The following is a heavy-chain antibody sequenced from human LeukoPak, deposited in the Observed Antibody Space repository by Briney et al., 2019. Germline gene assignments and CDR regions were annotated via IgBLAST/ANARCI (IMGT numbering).Heavy chain of an antibody. D-gene: IGHD6-13*01. V-gene: IGHV4-4*07. CDR1: GGSISSYY. J-gene: IGHJ6*03. CDR2: IYTSGST. Sequence: SETLSLTCTVSGGSISSYYWSWIRQPAGKGLEWIGRIYTSGSTNYNPSLKSRVTMSVDTSKNQFSLELSSATAADTAVYFCARGRVSSSTWYSTYYYYFYMDVWGEGTTVTVSS. CDR3: ARGRVSSSTWYSTYYYYFYMDV.